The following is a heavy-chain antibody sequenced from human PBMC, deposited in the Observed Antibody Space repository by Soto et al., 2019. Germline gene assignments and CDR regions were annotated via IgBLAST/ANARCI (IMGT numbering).Heavy chain of an antibody. Sequence: GGSLRLSCAASGFTFSSYGMHWVRQAPGKGLEWVAVIWYDGSNKYYAASVKGRFTISRDNSKNTLYLQMNSLRAEDTAVYYCAREVYCGGDGFPAGAFDIWGQGTMAPVSS. J-gene: IGHJ3*02. CDR2: IWYDGSNK. D-gene: IGHD2-21*02. CDR3: AREVYCGGDGFPAGAFDI. V-gene: IGHV3-33*01. CDR1: GFTFSSYG.